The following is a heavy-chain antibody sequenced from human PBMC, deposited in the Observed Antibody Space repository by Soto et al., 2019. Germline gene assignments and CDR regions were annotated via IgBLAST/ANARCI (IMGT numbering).Heavy chain of an antibody. CDR3: AKMSSETDYDPVFS. CDR1: GFTFSDYY. J-gene: IGHJ5*02. CDR2: ISSSGNTI. D-gene: IGHD4-17*01. V-gene: IGHV3-11*01. Sequence: QVQLVESGGGVVKTSGSLKIACAASGFTFSDYYMSWVRQAPGKGLEWVSYISSSGNTIYYADSVKGRFTISRDNAKNSVYLQMNSLRAEDTALYFCAKMSSETDYDPVFSWGQGTLVTVSS.